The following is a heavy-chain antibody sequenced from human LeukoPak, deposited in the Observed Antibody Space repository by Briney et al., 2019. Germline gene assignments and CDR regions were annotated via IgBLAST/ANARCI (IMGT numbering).Heavy chain of an antibody. D-gene: IGHD1-26*01. CDR2: ISGSGGST. Sequence: PGGSLRLSCAASGFSVSSNYMNWVRQAPGKGLEWVSAISGSGGSTYYADSVKGRFTISRDNSKNTLYLQMNSLRAEDTAVYYCAKGGSPTAGIDYFDYWGQGTLVTVSS. J-gene: IGHJ4*02. V-gene: IGHV3-23*01. CDR1: GFSVSSNY. CDR3: AKGGSPTAGIDYFDY.